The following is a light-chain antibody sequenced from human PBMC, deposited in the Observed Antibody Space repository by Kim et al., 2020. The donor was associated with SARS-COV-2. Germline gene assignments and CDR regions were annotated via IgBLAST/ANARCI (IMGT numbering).Light chain of an antibody. CDR1: QSVSSSY. Sequence: EIVLTQSPGTLSLSPGERATLSCRASQSVSSSYLAWYQQKPGQAPRLLIYGASSRATGIPDRFSGSGSGTDFTLTISRLEPEDFAVYYCQQYGSSPYTFGQGTKPWRS. J-gene: IGKJ2*01. CDR3: QQYGSSPYT. CDR2: GAS. V-gene: IGKV3-20*01.